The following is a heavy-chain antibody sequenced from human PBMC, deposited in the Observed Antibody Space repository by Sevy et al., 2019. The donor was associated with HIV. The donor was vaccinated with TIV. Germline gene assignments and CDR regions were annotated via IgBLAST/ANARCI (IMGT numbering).Heavy chain of an antibody. CDR2: IKSKTDGGTT. CDR3: TTDPGYYYDSSGYYSPYYFDY. V-gene: IGHV3-15*01. D-gene: IGHD3-22*01. Sequence: GGSLRLSCAASGFTFSNAWMSWVRQAPGTGLEWVGRIKSKTDGGTTDYAAPVKGRFTISRDDSKNTLYLQMNSLKTEDTAVYYCTTDPGYYYDSSGYYSPYYFDYWGQGTLVTVSS. CDR1: GFTFSNAW. J-gene: IGHJ4*02.